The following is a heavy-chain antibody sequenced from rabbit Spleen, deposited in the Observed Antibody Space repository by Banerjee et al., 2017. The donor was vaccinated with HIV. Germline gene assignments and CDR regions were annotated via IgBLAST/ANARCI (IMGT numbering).Heavy chain of an antibody. CDR1: GIDFTKYY. D-gene: IGHD4-1*01. CDR3: ARAIVPWLGLTRLDL. Sequence: QLTETGGGLVQPGGSLTLSCKASGIDFTKYYITWVRQAPGKGLEWIGIIYAAKGSTDDASWVNGRFTISSDNAQSTVDLKMTSLTAADTATYFCARAIVPWLGLTRLDLWGPGTLVTVS. CDR2: IYAAKGST. J-gene: IGHJ3*01. V-gene: IGHV1S7*01.